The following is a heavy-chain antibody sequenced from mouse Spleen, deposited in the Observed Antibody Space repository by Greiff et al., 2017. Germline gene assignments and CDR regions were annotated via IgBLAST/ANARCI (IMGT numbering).Heavy chain of an antibody. CDR2: ISSGGGNT. J-gene: IGHJ4*01. V-gene: IGHV5-9-3*01. Sequence: EVQLVESGGGLVKLGGSLKLSCAASGFTFSSYAMSWVRQTPEKRLEWVATISSGGGNTYYPDSVKGRFTISRDNAKNTLYLQMSSLKSEDTAMYYCARHGELQNYAMDYWGQGTSVTVSS. D-gene: IGHD3-3*01. CDR1: GFTFSSYA. CDR3: ARHGELQNYAMDY.